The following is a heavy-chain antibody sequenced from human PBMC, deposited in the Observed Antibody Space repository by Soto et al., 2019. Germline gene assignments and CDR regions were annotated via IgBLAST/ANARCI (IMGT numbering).Heavy chain of an antibody. Sequence: EVQLVESGGGLVQPGGSLRLSCAASGFTFSTYWMSWARQAPGKGLEWVAHINQDGSTNYHVDSVKGRFTISRDNARNSLYLQMNSLRAEDTAVYYCARDTSGSLDYWAPGTLVTVSS. CDR2: INQDGSTN. J-gene: IGHJ4*02. D-gene: IGHD3-10*01. CDR3: ARDTSGSLDY. V-gene: IGHV3-7*01. CDR1: GFTFSTYW.